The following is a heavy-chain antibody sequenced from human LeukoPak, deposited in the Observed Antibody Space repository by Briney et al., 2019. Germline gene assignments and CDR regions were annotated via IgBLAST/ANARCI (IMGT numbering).Heavy chain of an antibody. CDR3: ARLPRITAAGTYYYMDV. D-gene: IGHD6-13*01. J-gene: IGHJ6*03. CDR2: IYYSGST. Sequence: PSETLSLTCTVSGGSISSSSYYWGWIRQPPGKGLEWIGSIYYSGSTYYNPSLKSRVTISADTSKNQFSLKLSSVTAADTAVYYCARLPRITAAGTYYYMDVWGKGTTVTVSS. CDR1: GGSISSSSYY. V-gene: IGHV4-39*01.